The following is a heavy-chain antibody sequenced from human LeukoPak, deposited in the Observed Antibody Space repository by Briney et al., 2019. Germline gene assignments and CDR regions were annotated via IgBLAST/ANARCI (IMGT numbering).Heavy chain of an antibody. Sequence: PSETLSLTCTVSGGSISSYYWSWIRQPPGTGLKWIGYIYYSGSTNYNPSLKSRVTISVDTSKNQFSLKLSSVTAADTAVYYCARRAIIAAAGTDAFDIWGQGTMVTVSS. CDR2: IYYSGST. CDR3: ARRAIIAAAGTDAFDI. CDR1: GGSISSYY. J-gene: IGHJ3*02. V-gene: IGHV4-59*01. D-gene: IGHD6-13*01.